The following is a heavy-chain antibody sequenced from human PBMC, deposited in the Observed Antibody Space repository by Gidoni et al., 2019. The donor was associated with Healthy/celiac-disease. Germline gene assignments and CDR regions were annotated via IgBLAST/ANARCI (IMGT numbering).Heavy chain of an antibody. V-gene: IGHV1-69*01. Sequence: QVQLVQSGAAVKEPGSSVKVSCKASGGTFSSHAISWVRQAPGPGLEWKGGILPIFGTANYAQKCQGRVTITADESTSTAYMELSSLRSEDTAVYYCARSGPGGSIAAQGRFDYWGQGTLVTVSS. D-gene: IGHD6-6*01. CDR3: ARSGPGGSIAAQGRFDY. CDR1: GGTFSSHA. CDR2: ILPIFGTA. J-gene: IGHJ4*02.